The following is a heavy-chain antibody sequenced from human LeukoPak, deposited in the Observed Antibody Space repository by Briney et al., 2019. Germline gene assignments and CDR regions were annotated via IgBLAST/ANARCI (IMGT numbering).Heavy chain of an antibody. V-gene: IGHV1-69*05. D-gene: IGHD1-14*01. CDR3: ARGTSLRDSDAFDI. CDR2: IIPIFGTA. Sequence: SVKVSCKASGGTFSSYAISWVRQAPGQGLEWMGGIIPIFGTANYAQRFQGRVTITTDESTSTAYMELSSLRSEDTAVYYCARGTSLRDSDAFDIWGQGTMVTVSS. CDR1: GGTFSSYA. J-gene: IGHJ3*02.